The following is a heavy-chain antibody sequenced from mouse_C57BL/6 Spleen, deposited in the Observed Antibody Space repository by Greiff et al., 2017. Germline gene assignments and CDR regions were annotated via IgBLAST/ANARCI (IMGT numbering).Heavy chain of an antibody. Sequence: EVQLVESGPELVKPGASVKIPCKASGYTFTDYNMDWVKQSHGKSLEWIGDINPNNGGTIYNQKFKGKATLTVDKSSSTAYMELRSLTSEDTAVYYCARWLEAMDYWGQGTSVTVSS. CDR1: GYTFTDYN. V-gene: IGHV1-18*01. D-gene: IGHD2-2*01. J-gene: IGHJ4*01. CDR3: ARWLEAMDY. CDR2: INPNNGGT.